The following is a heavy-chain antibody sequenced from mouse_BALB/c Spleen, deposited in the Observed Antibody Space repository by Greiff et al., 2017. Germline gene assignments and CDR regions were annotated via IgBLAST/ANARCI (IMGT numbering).Heavy chain of an antibody. CDR3: TRDSSGRGDY. CDR1: GFTFSSFG. Sequence: DVKLVESGGGLVQPGGSRKLSCAASGFTFSSFGMHWVRQAPEKGLEWVAYISSGSSTIYYPDSVKGRFTISRDNAKNTLYLQMSSLKSEDTAMYYCTRDSSGRGDYWGQGTSVTVSS. D-gene: IGHD3-2*01. J-gene: IGHJ4*01. CDR2: ISSGSSTI. V-gene: IGHV5-17*03.